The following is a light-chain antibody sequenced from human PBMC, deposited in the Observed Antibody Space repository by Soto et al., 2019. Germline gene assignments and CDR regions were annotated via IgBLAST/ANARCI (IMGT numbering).Light chain of an antibody. Sequence: QSVLTQPPSAYGSPGQSDTIACTGTSSDVGDYNYVSWYLQHPGEAPKLMIFEVTKRPSVVPDRVSGSKSGNKASVTGSGLQVDDEADYYCSSYAGRATLGFGGG. V-gene: IGLV2-8*01. CDR3: SSYAGRATLG. CDR2: EVT. J-gene: IGLJ2*01. CDR1: SSDVGDYNY.